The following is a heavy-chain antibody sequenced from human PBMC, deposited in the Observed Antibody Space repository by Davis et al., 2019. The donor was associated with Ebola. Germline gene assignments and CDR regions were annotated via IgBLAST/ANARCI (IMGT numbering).Heavy chain of an antibody. Sequence: ASVKVSCKASGYTFTSYYMHWVRQAPGQGLEWMGRINPSGGSTSYAQKFQGRVTMTRDTSTSTDYMELSSLRSEDTAVYYCADAGEGGYFDYWGQGTLVTVSS. V-gene: IGHV1-46*01. CDR1: GYTFTSYY. D-gene: IGHD3-16*01. J-gene: IGHJ4*02. CDR2: INPSGGST. CDR3: ADAGEGGYFDY.